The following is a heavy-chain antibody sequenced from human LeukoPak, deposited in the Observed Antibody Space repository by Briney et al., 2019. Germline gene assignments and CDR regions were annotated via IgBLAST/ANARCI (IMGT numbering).Heavy chain of an antibody. V-gene: IGHV4-34*01. CDR1: GGSFSGYY. CDR2: INHSGST. D-gene: IGHD2-21*01. Sequence: PSETLSLTCAVYGGSFSGYYWSWIRQPPGKGRAWIGEINHSGSTNYNPSLKSRVTISVDTSKNQFSLKLSSVTAADTAVYYCARGGAATSILPRNAFDIWGQGTMVTVSS. J-gene: IGHJ3*02. CDR3: ARGGAATSILPRNAFDI.